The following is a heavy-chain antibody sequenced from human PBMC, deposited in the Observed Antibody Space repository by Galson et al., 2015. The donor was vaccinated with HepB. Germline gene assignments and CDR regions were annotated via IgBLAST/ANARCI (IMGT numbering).Heavy chain of an antibody. V-gene: IGHV3-23*01. CDR2: INKNDGTT. CDR3: AKAVQTTFGVDAFDI. J-gene: IGHJ3*02. Sequence: SLRLSCAASGFTFNNYAMTWVRQAPGKGLEWVSSINKNDGTTYYADSVKGRFTISRDNSKNTLFLQMNGLRVEDTALYHCAKAVQTTFGVDAFDIWGQGTLVTVSP. D-gene: IGHD4-11*01. CDR1: GFTFNNYA.